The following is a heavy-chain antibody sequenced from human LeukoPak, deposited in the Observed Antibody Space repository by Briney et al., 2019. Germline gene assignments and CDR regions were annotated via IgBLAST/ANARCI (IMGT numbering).Heavy chain of an antibody. V-gene: IGHV4-34*01. Sequence: SETLSLTCAVYGGSFSGYYWSWIRQPPGKGLGWIGEINHSGSTNYNPSLKSRVTISVDTSKNQFSLKLSSVTAADTAVYYCARGGWGYYDSSGYCDYWGQGTLVTVSS. CDR1: GGSFSGYY. J-gene: IGHJ4*02. CDR2: INHSGST. CDR3: ARGGWGYYDSSGYCDY. D-gene: IGHD3-22*01.